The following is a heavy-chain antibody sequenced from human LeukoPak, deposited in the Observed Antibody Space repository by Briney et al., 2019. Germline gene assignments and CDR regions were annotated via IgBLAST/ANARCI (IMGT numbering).Heavy chain of an antibody. V-gene: IGHV1-8*01. D-gene: IGHD1-26*01. Sequence: ASVKVSCKASGYTFTSYDINWVRQATGQGLEWVGWMNPHSGNTVYAQKFQGRVTMTRNTAISTAYMELSSLRSEDTAVYYCARDPIVGATTDWFDPWGQGTLVTVSS. CDR3: ARDPIVGATTDWFDP. J-gene: IGHJ5*02. CDR2: MNPHSGNT. CDR1: GYTFTSYD.